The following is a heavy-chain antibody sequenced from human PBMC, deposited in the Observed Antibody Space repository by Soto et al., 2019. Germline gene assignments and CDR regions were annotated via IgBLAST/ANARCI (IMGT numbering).Heavy chain of an antibody. J-gene: IGHJ4*02. V-gene: IGHV1-8*02. D-gene: IGHD3-10*01. CDR2: MNPNSGNT. Sequence: ASVKVSCKASGYTFTGYYMHWVRQASGQGLEWMGWMNPNSGNTGYAQKFQGRVTMTRNTSISTAYMELSSLRSEDTAVYYCARYPPGGYWGQGTLVTVSS. CDR1: GYTFTGYY. CDR3: ARYPPGGY.